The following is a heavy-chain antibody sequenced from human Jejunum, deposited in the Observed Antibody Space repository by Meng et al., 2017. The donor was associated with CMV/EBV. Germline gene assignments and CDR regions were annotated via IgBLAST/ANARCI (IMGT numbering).Heavy chain of an antibody. V-gene: IGHV3-23*01. CDR1: FSAYT. CDR2: ISPSGATP. J-gene: IGHJ4*02. D-gene: IGHD5-12*01. Sequence: FSAYTMNWVRQAPGKGLEWVSDISPSGATPYYADSVKGRFTISRDNSKHTLYLELNSLRGEDTAVYYCAKEASRGHSGYDRYSEYWGQGTLVTVSS. CDR3: AKEASRGHSGYDRYSEY.